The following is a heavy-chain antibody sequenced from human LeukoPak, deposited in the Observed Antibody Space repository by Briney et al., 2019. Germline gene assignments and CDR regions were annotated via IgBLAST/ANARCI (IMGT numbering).Heavy chain of an antibody. Sequence: SETLSLTCTVSGGSISSYYWSWIRQLPGKGLEWIGYIYYSGSTNYNPSLKSRVTISVDTSKNQFSLKLSSVTAADTAVYYCARVTEGDGIFDYWGQGTLVTVSS. CDR1: GGSISSYY. V-gene: IGHV4-59*01. D-gene: IGHD5-24*01. CDR3: ARVTEGDGIFDY. J-gene: IGHJ4*02. CDR2: IYYSGST.